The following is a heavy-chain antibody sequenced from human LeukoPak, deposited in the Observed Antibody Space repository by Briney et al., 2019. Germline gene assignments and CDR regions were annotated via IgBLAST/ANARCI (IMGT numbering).Heavy chain of an antibody. CDR2: ISSGGSTT. CDR3: VRSYYPNWFDP. CDR1: GLTFNDHY. Sequence: GGSLRLSCAASGLTFNDHYISWIRQAPGKGLECVSYISSGGSTTYYTDSVKGRFTVSRDNAKNSLYLQMNCLRAEDTAVYYCVRSYYPNWFDPWGQGTLVTVSS. J-gene: IGHJ5*02. V-gene: IGHV3-11*04. D-gene: IGHD3-10*01.